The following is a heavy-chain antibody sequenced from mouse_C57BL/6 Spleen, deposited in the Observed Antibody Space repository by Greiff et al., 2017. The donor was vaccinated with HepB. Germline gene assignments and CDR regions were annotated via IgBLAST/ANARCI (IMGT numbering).Heavy chain of an antibody. Sequence: EVMLVESGGGLVKPGGSLKLSCAASGFTFSDYGMHWVRQAPEKGLEWVAYISSGSSTIYYADKVKGRFTISRDNAKNTLFMQMTSLRSVDTAMYYCAGSWGNRGYYLDYWGQGTTLTVSS. V-gene: IGHV5-17*01. CDR1: GFTFSDYG. J-gene: IGHJ2*01. CDR2: ISSGSSTI. CDR3: AGSWGNRGYYLDY.